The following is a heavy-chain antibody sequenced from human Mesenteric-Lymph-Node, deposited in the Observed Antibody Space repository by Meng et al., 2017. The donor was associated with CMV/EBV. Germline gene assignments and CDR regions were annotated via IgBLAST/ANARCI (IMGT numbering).Heavy chain of an antibody. J-gene: IGHJ4*02. V-gene: IGHV3-48*04. CDR1: GFNFNTYT. Sequence: GESLKISCAASGFNFNTYTMNWVRQAPGKGLEWISYISSSTRTIYYADSVKGRFTISRDNAKNSLYLQMNSLRTEDTALYYCAKDMAAADPLYYFDYWGQGTLVTVSS. CDR2: ISSSTRTI. CDR3: AKDMAAADPLYYFDY. D-gene: IGHD6-13*01.